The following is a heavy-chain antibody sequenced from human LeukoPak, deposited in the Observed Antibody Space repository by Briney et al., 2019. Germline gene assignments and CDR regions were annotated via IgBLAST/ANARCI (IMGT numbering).Heavy chain of an antibody. D-gene: IGHD3-22*01. Sequence: ASVKVSCKASGGTFSSYAISWVRQAPGQGLEWMGRIIPILGIANYAQKFQGRVTITADKSTSTAYMELSSLRSEDTAVYYCARSLQYYYDSSGYYYEFDDYWGQGTLVTVSS. CDR3: ARSLQYYYDSSGYYYEFDDY. CDR2: IIPILGIA. J-gene: IGHJ4*02. V-gene: IGHV1-69*04. CDR1: GGTFSSYA.